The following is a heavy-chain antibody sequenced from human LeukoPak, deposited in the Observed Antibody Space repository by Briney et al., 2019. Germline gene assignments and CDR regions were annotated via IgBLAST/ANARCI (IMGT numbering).Heavy chain of an antibody. CDR2: IYYSGST. V-gene: IGHV4-59*01. CDR1: GASISSYY. J-gene: IGHJ4*02. CDR3: ARAKYSGSYSYYFDY. D-gene: IGHD1-26*01. Sequence: PSETLSLTCTISGASISSYYWSWIRQPPGKGLEWIGYIYYSGSTNYNPSLKSRVTISVDTSKNQFSLKLSSVTAADTAVYYCARAKYSGSYSYYFDYWGQGTLVTVSS.